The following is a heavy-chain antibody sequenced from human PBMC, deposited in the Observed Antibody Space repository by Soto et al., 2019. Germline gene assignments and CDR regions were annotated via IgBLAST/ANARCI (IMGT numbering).Heavy chain of an antibody. CDR3: ARSPYYYDSSGYDETYYFDY. D-gene: IGHD3-22*01. CDR1: GGSISPHY. Sequence: SETLSLTCTVSGGSISPHYWSWFRQPPGKGLDWIGYIYYSGSTTYNPSLKSRVTISVDTSKNQFSLKLSSVTAADTAVYYCARSPYYYDSSGYDETYYFDYWGQGTLVTVSS. V-gene: IGHV4-59*08. CDR2: IYYSGST. J-gene: IGHJ4*02.